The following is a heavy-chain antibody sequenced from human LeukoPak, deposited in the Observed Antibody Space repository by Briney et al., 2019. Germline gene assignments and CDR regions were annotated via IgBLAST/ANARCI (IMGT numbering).Heavy chain of an antibody. J-gene: IGHJ4*02. CDR3: ARVKDSNIWFFDC. D-gene: IGHD6-13*01. Sequence: SQTLSLTCAISGDSVSSNSAAWNWIRQSPSRGLEWLGRTYYRSKWYNDSAISVKSRIIINPDTSKNQFSLQLNSVTPEDTAVYYCARVKDSNIWFFDCWGQGTLVTVSS. CDR2: TYYRSKWYN. V-gene: IGHV6-1*01. CDR1: GDSVSSNSAA.